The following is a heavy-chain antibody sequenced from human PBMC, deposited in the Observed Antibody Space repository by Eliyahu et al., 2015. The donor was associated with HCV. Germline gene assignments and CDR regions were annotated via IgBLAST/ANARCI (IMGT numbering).Heavy chain of an antibody. CDR2: IWYDGSNK. V-gene: IGHV3-33*01. J-gene: IGHJ6*02. D-gene: IGHD6-19*01. Sequence: QVQLVESGGGVVQPGXSLRLSCAASGFTLXXXGXXWVRQAPGKGVEWVAVIWYDGSNKYYADSVKGRFTISRDNSKNTLYLQMNSLRAEDTAVYYCAGSGWQGRIYYYYGMDVWGQGTTVTVSS. CDR1: GFTLXXXG. CDR3: AGSGWQGRIYYYYGMDV.